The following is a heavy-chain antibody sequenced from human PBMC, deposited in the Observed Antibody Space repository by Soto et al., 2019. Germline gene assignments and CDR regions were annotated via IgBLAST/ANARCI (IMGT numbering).Heavy chain of an antibody. J-gene: IGHJ4*02. CDR2: THNSRSP. CDR1: CRSFCGYY. CDR3: ARGRFDFWSRYFDS. V-gene: IGHV4-34*01. D-gene: IGHD3-3*01. Sequence: SGTLALTCAVYCRSFCGYYCSWIRQPPAQGLEVIVETHNSRSPSCNPSHPRRVTISVHTSKNQFALKLSSVPDANMAVYNCARGRFDFWSRYFDSWGPGTPVTLPP.